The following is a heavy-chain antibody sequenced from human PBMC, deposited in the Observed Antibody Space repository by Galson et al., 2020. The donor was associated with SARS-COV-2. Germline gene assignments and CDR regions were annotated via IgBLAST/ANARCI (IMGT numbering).Heavy chain of an antibody. CDR3: AREIVLMVYAARDYYYYYYMDV. J-gene: IGHJ6*03. Sequence: SETLSLTCAVYGGSFSGYYWSWIRQPPGKGLEWIGEINHSGSTNYNPSLTSRVTISVDTSKNQFSLKLSSVTAADTAVYYCAREIVLMVYAARDYYYYYYMDVWGKGTTVTVSS. CDR2: INHSGST. CDR1: GGSFSGYY. D-gene: IGHD2-8*01. V-gene: IGHV4-34*01.